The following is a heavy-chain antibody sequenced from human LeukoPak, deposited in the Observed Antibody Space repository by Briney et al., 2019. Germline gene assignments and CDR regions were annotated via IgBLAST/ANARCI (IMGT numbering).Heavy chain of an antibody. CDR2: MSYNVHT. J-gene: IGHJ4*02. D-gene: IGHD6-13*01. V-gene: IGHV4-61*01. CDR1: GGSISSSSYY. Sequence: KTSETLSLTCTVSGGSISSSSYYWSWIRQSPGKGLEWIGFMSYNVHTDYNPSLKSRVTLSADTSNNQFSLRLNSVTAADTAVYFCATVAVAGTGPDNWGQGTLVTVSS. CDR3: ATVAVAGTGPDN.